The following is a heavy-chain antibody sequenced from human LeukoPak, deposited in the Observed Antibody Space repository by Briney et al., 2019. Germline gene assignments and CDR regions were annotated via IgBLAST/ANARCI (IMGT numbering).Heavy chain of an antibody. CDR2: IIPIFGTA. D-gene: IGHD3-22*01. CDR3: ANCKIPRYYDSSGYSYYFDY. CDR1: GGTFSSHA. J-gene: IGHJ4*02. Sequence: SVKVSCKASGGTFSSHAISWVRQAPGQGLEWMGGIIPIFGTANYAQKFQGRVTITTDESTSTAYMELSSLRSEDTAVYYCANCKIPRYYDSSGYSYYFDYWGQGTLVTVSS. V-gene: IGHV1-69*05.